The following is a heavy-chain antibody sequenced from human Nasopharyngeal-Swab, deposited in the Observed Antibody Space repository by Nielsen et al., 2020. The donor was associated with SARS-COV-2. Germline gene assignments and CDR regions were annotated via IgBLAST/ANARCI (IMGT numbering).Heavy chain of an antibody. CDR2: ISYDGSNK. Sequence: GESLKICCAASGFTFSSYAMHWVRQAPGKGLEWVAVISYDGSNKYYADSVKGRFTISRDNSKNTLYLQMNSLRAEDTAVYYCAWGYSGYDSPMSFDYWGQGTLVTVSS. J-gene: IGHJ4*02. D-gene: IGHD5-12*01. CDR1: GFTFSSYA. CDR3: AWGYSGYDSPMSFDY. V-gene: IGHV3-30-3*01.